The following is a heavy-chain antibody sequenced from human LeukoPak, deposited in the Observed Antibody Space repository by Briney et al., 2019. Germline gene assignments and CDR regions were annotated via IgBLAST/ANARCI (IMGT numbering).Heavy chain of an antibody. Sequence: GASVKVSCKASGYTFTGYYMHWVRQAPGQGLEWMGIINPSGGSTSYAQKFQGRVTMTRDMSTSTVYMELSSLRSEDTAVYYCARDRSRDCGGDCYSEGEYYFDYWGQGTLVTVSS. CDR2: INPSGGST. CDR3: ARDRSRDCGGDCYSEGEYYFDY. J-gene: IGHJ4*02. V-gene: IGHV1-46*01. CDR1: GYTFTGYY. D-gene: IGHD2-21*02.